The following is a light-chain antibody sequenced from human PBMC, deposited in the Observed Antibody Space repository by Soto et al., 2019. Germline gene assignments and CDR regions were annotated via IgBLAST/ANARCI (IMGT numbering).Light chain of an antibody. V-gene: IGKV1-13*02. CDR3: QQFNSYPWT. CDR1: QGISSA. CDR2: DAS. J-gene: IGKJ1*01. Sequence: AIQLTQSPSSLSASVGDRVTITCRASQGISSALAWYQQKPGKAPKLLIYDASSLESGVPSRFSGSGSGTDFTLTISSLQTEDFATYYGQQFNSYPWTLGQGTKVEIK.